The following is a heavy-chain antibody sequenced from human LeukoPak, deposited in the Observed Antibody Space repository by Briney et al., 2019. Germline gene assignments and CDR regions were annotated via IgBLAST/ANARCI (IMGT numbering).Heavy chain of an antibody. CDR2: INTNTGNP. CDR1: GCTFNSYA. D-gene: IGHD2-15*01. Sequence: ASVKVSCKASGCTFNSYAMNLVGQAPGPAREGLGWINTNTGNPTYAQGFSGRFVFSLDTSVSTAYLQISSLKAEDTAVYYCARDLLVVVAATPNYGMDVWGQGTTVTVSS. J-gene: IGHJ6*02. CDR3: ARDLLVVVAATPNYGMDV. V-gene: IGHV7-4-1*02.